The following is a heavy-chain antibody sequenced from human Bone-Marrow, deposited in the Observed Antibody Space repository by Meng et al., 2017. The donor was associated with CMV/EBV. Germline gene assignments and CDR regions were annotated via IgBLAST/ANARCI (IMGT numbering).Heavy chain of an antibody. V-gene: IGHV3-30*04. D-gene: IGHD4-23*01. CDR2: ISYDEVDK. CDR1: GFPFNAYT. Sequence: GESLKISCAASGFPFNAYTFHWVRQAPGKGLEWVTVISYDEVDKYYADSVKGRFTISRDNSKNTLYLQMNNLTAEDTALYYCARDAATVGTHPPDYWGQGTLVTFSS. J-gene: IGHJ4*02. CDR3: ARDAATVGTHPPDY.